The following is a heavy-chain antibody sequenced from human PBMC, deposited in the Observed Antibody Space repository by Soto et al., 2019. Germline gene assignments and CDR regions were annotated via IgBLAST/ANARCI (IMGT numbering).Heavy chain of an antibody. Sequence: QVQLVQSGAEVKKPGSSVKVSCKASGGTFSSYAISWVRQAPGQGLEWMGGIIPIFGTANYAQKFQGRVTIPADESTRTGYMELSSLRSEDTGVYYGARVFGVAGTDVRYFDYWGQGTLVTVSS. CDR3: ARVFGVAGTDVRYFDY. CDR1: GGTFSSYA. D-gene: IGHD6-19*01. J-gene: IGHJ4*02. V-gene: IGHV1-69*01. CDR2: IIPIFGTA.